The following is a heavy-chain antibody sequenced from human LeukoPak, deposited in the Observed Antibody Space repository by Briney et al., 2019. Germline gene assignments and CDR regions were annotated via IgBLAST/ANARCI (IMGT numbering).Heavy chain of an antibody. CDR2: IIPIFGTA. CDR1: GGTFSSHA. Sequence: SVKVSCKASGGTFSSHAISWVRQAPGQGLEWMGGIIPIFGTANYAQKFQGRVTITADKSTSTAYMELSSLRSEDTAVYYCARVPQYYDFWSGYYYYYYMDVWGKGTTVTVSS. V-gene: IGHV1-69*06. D-gene: IGHD3-3*01. CDR3: ARVPQYYDFWSGYYYYYYMDV. J-gene: IGHJ6*03.